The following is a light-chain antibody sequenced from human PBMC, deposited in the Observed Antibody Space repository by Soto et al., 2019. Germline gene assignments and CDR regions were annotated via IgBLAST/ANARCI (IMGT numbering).Light chain of an antibody. J-gene: IGKJ5*01. CDR3: QQYNNDLIT. V-gene: IGKV1-5*03. Sequence: DIQMTQFPSTLSASVGDRVTITCRASQSISSWLAWYQQKPGKAPKVLIYKASILESGVPSRFSGSGSGTEFTLTISSLQPDDCATYYCQQYNNDLITFGQGTRLEIK. CDR2: KAS. CDR1: QSISSW.